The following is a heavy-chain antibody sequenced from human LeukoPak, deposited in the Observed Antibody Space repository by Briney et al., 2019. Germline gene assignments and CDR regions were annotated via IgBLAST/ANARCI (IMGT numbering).Heavy chain of an antibody. J-gene: IGHJ4*02. CDR1: GGSFSGYY. CDR2: INHSGST. Sequence: PSETLSLTCAVYGGSFSGYYWSWIRQPPGKGLEWIGEINHSGSTNYNPSLKSRVTISVDTSKNQFSLKLSSVTAADTAVYYCARDYDYVWGSYRYTGFDYWAREPWSPSPQ. D-gene: IGHD3-16*02. V-gene: IGHV4-34*01. CDR3: ARDYDYVWGSYRYTGFDY.